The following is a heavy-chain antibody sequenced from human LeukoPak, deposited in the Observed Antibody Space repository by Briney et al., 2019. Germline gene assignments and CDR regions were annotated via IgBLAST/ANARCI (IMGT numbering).Heavy chain of an antibody. CDR1: GFTFSSYA. D-gene: IGHD1-26*01. Sequence: GGSLRLSCAASGFTFSSYAMSWVRQAPGKGLEWVSAISGSGGSTYYADSVKGRFTISRDNSKNTLYLQMNSLRAEDAAVYYCAKYRGSSSWFPNYYFDYWGQGTLVTVSS. CDR3: AKYRGSSSWFPNYYFDY. J-gene: IGHJ4*02. V-gene: IGHV3-23*01. CDR2: ISGSGGST.